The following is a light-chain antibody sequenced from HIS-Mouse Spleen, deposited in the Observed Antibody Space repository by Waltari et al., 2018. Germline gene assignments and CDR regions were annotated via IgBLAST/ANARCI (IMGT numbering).Light chain of an antibody. V-gene: IGLV2-23*01. CDR1: SSDVGSYHL. CDR3: SSYAGSNNYV. J-gene: IGLJ1*01. Sequence: QSALTQPASVSGSPGQSITISCTGTSSDVGSYHLVPWYQQHPGKAPKLMIYEGSKRPSGVSNRFSGSKSGNTASLTISGLQAEDEADYYCSSYAGSNNYVFGTGTKVTVL. CDR2: EGS.